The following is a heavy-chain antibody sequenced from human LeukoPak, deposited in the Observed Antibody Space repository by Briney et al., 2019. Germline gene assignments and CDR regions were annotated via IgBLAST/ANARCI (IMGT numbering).Heavy chain of an antibody. CDR1: GGTFSSYA. CDR2: IIPIFGTA. V-gene: IGHV1-69*01. Sequence: GASVEVSCKASGGTFSSYAISWVRQAPGQGLEWMGGIIPIFGTANYAQKFQGRVTITADESTSTAYMELSSLRSEDTAVYYCARVSSSGYVPGNWFDPWGQGTLVTVSS. D-gene: IGHD6-19*01. J-gene: IGHJ5*02. CDR3: ARVSSSGYVPGNWFDP.